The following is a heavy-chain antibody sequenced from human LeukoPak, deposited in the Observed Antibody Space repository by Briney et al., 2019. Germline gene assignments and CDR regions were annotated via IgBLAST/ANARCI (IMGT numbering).Heavy chain of an antibody. V-gene: IGHV3-11*05. J-gene: IGHJ5*02. CDR2: ISSSSRYT. Sequence: PGGSLRLSCAASGFTFSDYYMSWIRQAPGKGLEWVSYISSSSRYTNYADSVKGRFTISRDNAKNSLYLQMNSLRAEDTAVYYCARALGRRSSAQLLLGWFDPWGQGTLVTASS. D-gene: IGHD2-2*01. CDR3: ARALGRRSSAQLLLGWFDP. CDR1: GFTFSDYY.